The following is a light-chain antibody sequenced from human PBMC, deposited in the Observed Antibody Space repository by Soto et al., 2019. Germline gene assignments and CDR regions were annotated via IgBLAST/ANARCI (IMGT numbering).Light chain of an antibody. CDR3: TSYVGSDTWV. CDR2: EVS. J-gene: IGLJ3*02. V-gene: IGLV2-8*01. Sequence: QSALTQPPSASGSPGQSVTISCTGTSSDVGAYKYVSWYQQYPGKAPKLMIYEVSKRPSGXXXXFSGSKSGNTASLTVSGXXXXXXXDYYCTSYVGSDTWVFGGGTKLTVL. CDR1: SSDVGAYKY.